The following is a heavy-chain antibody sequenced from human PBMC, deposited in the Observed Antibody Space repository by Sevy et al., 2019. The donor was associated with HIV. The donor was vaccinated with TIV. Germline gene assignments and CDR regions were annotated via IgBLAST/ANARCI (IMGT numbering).Heavy chain of an antibody. Sequence: GGSLRLSCAASGFSVSSNYMSWVRQAPGKGLEWVTYISSDGNNMFYADSVKGRFTISRDNAQKSLFLQMNSLRADDTAVYYCARDRRGDSSGSYYWYFDLWGRGTLVTVSS. V-gene: IGHV3-11*01. CDR2: ISSDGNNM. CDR1: GFSVSSNY. D-gene: IGHD3-22*01. CDR3: ARDRRGDSSGSYYWYFDL. J-gene: IGHJ2*01.